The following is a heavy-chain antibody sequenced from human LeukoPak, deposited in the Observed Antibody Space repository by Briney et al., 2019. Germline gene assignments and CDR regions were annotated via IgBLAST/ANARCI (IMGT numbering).Heavy chain of an antibody. CDR3: AKDNGDGYNLFDY. V-gene: IGHV3-23*01. CDR2: ISGSGTGT. D-gene: IGHD5-24*01. CDR1: GFTFSSYA. J-gene: IGHJ4*02. Sequence: GGSLRLSCAASGFTFSSYAMSWVRQAPGKGLEWVSTISGSGTGTYYADSVKGRFTISRDNAKNSLYLQMNSLRAEDTALYYCAKDNGDGYNLFDYWGQGTLVTVSS.